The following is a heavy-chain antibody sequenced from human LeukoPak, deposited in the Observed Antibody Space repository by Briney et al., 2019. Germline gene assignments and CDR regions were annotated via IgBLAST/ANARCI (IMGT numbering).Heavy chain of an antibody. V-gene: IGHV3-23*01. CDR2: ISGSGGST. J-gene: IGHJ5*02. CDR3: AKDPMGAMRASHPFDP. D-gene: IGHD3-10*01. CDR1: GFTFSSYA. Sequence: GGSLRLSCAASGFTFSSYAMSWVRQAPGKGLEWVSAISGSGGSTYYADSVKGRFTISRDNSKNTLYLQMNSLRAEDTAVCYCAKDPMGAMRASHPFDPWGQGTLVTVSS.